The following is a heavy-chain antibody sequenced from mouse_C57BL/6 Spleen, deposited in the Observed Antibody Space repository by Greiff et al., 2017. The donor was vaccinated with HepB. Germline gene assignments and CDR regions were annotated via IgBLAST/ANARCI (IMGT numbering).Heavy chain of an antibody. D-gene: IGHD1-1*01. CDR3: ARRGSSYSAWFAY. V-gene: IGHV5-17*01. J-gene: IGHJ3*01. Sequence: EVKLVESGGGLVKPGGSLKLSCAASGFTFSDYGMHWVRQAPEKGLEWVAYISSGSSTIYYADTVKGRFTISRDNAKNTLFLQMTSLRSEDTAMCYCARRGSSYSAWFAYWGQGTLVTVSA. CDR1: GFTFSDYG. CDR2: ISSGSSTI.